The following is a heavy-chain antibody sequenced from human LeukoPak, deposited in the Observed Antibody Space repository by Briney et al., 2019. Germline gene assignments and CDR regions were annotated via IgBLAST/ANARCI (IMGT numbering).Heavy chain of an antibody. V-gene: IGHV4-59*01. CDR2: IYYSGST. J-gene: IGHJ4*02. D-gene: IGHD1-26*01. CDR3: ARLIVGANTIYFDY. Sequence: KPSETLSLTCTVSGRSISSYYWSWVRQPPGKGRGWVGYIYYSGSTNYNRSLTSRVNISVDTSKIQFSLKLSSVTAADTAVYYCARLIVGANTIYFDYWGQGTLVTVSS. CDR1: GRSISSYY.